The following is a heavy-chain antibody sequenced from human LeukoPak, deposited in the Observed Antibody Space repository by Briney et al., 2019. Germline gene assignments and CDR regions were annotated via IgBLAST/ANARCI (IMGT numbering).Heavy chain of an antibody. CDR3: TVEMASEY. Sequence: GGSLRLSCAASGFTFDDYAMHWVRQAPGKGLEWVSLISGDGGSTYYADSVKGRFTISRDNSKNSLYLQMNSLRTEDTALYYCTVEMASEYWGQGTLVSVSS. D-gene: IGHD5-24*01. J-gene: IGHJ4*02. V-gene: IGHV3-43*02. CDR2: ISGDGGST. CDR1: GFTFDDYA.